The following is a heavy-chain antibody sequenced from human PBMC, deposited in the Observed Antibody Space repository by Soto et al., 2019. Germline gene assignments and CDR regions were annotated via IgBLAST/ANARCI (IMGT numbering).Heavy chain of an antibody. V-gene: IGHV3-23*01. CDR3: AKDRGAGGNSAFYFDL. Sequence: GGSLRLSCAASGFKFSNYAMSWVRQAPGKGLEWVSLISATGGGTYYADSVKGRFTISRDNYHNTLYLQVHRLTAEDTAVYYCAKDRGAGGNSAFYFDLWGQGAQV. CDR2: ISATGGGT. D-gene: IGHD3-16*01. J-gene: IGHJ5*02. CDR1: GFKFSNYA.